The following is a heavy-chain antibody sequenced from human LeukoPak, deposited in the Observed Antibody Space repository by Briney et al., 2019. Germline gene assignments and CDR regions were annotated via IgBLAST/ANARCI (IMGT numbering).Heavy chain of an antibody. J-gene: IGHJ4*02. CDR1: GYTFTGYY. CDR3: ARDGGSGSYKAFDY. V-gene: IGHV1-2*02. CDR2: INPNSGGT. D-gene: IGHD1-26*01. Sequence: EASVKVSCKASGYTFTGYYMHWVRQAPGQGLEWMGWINPNSGGTNYAQKFQGRVTMTRDTSISTAYMELSRLRSDDTAVYYCARDGGSGSYKAFDYWGQGTLVTVSS.